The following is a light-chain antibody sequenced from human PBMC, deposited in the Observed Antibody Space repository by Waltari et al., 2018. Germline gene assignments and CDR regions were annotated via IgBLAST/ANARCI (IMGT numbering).Light chain of an antibody. CDR2: AAS. CDR1: DSITY. V-gene: IGKV1-39*01. Sequence: DIHMTQSPSSLSASVGDRVTITCRASDSITYVNWYQQKPGRAPRLLIYAASNLQTGVPSRFSGIGSGTHFTLTISSLQPGDLATYFCQQSSSVPRTFGQGTKIEMK. CDR3: QQSSSVPRT. J-gene: IGKJ1*01.